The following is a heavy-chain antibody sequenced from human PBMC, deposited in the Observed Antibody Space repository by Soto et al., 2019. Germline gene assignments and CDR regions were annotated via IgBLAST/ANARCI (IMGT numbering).Heavy chain of an antibody. Sequence: EPSVKVSCKASGYTFTGYYMHWVRQAPGQGLEWMGWINPNSGGTNYAQKFQGRVTMARDTSISTAYMELSRLRSDDTAVYYCASSIAATTYYYYGMDVWGQGTTVTVSS. CDR2: INPNSGGT. CDR3: ASSIAATTYYYYGMDV. D-gene: IGHD6-13*01. J-gene: IGHJ6*02. CDR1: GYTFTGYY. V-gene: IGHV1-2*02.